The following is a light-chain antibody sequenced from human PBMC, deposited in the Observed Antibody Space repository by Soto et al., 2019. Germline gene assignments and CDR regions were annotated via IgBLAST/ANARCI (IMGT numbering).Light chain of an antibody. CDR2: GVT. CDR3: SSFTSDRIYG. Sequence: SVLTQPTSVSGSPGQSITISCTGNHNDIGTYDYVSWYQQHPGRAPRLLIYGVTTRHSGISDRFSASKSGLTASLTISGLQPEDEADYDCSSFTSDRIYGSGPRTKGTVL. J-gene: IGLJ1*01. CDR1: HNDIGTYDY. V-gene: IGLV2-14*03.